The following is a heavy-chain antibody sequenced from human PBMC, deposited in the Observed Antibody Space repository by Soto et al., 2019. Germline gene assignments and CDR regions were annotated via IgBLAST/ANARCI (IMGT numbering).Heavy chain of an antibody. CDR3: AKEGRDWNSRGSFDL. D-gene: IGHD1-1*01. V-gene: IGHV3-23*01. Sequence: PGGPLRLSCAASGFTFSNYAMSWVRLAPGKGLDWVSAISGGGGSTYYADSVKGRVTISRDNSKNTLFLQMNSLRAEDTAVYYCAKEGRDWNSRGSFDLWGRGTMVTVAS. CDR2: ISGGGGST. J-gene: IGHJ3*01. CDR1: GFTFSNYA.